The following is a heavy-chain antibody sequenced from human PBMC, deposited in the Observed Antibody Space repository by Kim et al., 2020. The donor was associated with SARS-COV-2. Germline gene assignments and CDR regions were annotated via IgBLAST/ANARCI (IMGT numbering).Heavy chain of an antibody. Sequence: LKSRVTISVDTSKNQFSLKLSSVTAADTAVYYCARGGGIVATITSFYFDYWGQGTLVTVSS. V-gene: IGHV4-31*02. CDR3: ARGGGIVATITSFYFDY. J-gene: IGHJ4*02. D-gene: IGHD5-12*01.